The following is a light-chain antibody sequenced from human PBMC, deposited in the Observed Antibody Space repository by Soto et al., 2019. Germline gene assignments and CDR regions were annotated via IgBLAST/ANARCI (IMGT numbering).Light chain of an antibody. J-gene: IGKJ1*01. CDR3: QQYGSSPRT. Sequence: ELVLTQSPGTLSLSPGERATLSCRASQSVSSSYLAWYQQKPGQAPRLLIYGASSRATGIPDRFSGSGSGTDFTLTISRLEPEDFAVYYCQQYGSSPRTLGQGTKV. V-gene: IGKV3-20*01. CDR1: QSVSSSY. CDR2: GAS.